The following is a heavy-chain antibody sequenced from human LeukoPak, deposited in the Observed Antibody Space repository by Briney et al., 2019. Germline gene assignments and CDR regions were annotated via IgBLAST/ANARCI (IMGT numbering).Heavy chain of an antibody. V-gene: IGHV1-2*02. J-gene: IGHJ5*02. CDR3: ATVHLGYCSSTSCYRWFDP. CDR2: ITPNSGDT. Sequence: AAVKVSCKASGYTFTAYYVHWVRQAPEQGLEWVGWITPNSGDTKYVQKVKGRVTTTRDTSISTAYMEVSRLRSDDTAVYYCATVHLGYCSSTSCYRWFDPWGQGTLVTVSS. D-gene: IGHD2-2*02. CDR1: GYTFTAYY.